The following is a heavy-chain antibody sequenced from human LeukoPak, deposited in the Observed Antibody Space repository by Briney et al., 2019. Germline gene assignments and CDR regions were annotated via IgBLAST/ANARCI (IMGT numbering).Heavy chain of an antibody. CDR3: ASPYSGDSYYYGMDV. CDR1: GFTVSSNY. J-gene: IGHJ6*02. CDR2: IYSGGST. V-gene: IGHV3-53*04. D-gene: IGHD2-15*01. Sequence: PGGSLRLSCAASGFTVSSNYMSWVRQAPGKGLEWVSVIYSGGSTYYADSVKGRFTISRHDSKNTLYLQMNSLRAEDTAVYYCASPYSGDSYYYGMDVWGQGTTVTVSS.